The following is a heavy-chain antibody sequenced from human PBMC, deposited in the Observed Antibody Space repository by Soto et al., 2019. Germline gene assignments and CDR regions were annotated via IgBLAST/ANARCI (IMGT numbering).Heavy chain of an antibody. CDR1: GVSISSCNW. CDR3: ARLVYDTRLNYMYFDF. V-gene: IGHV4-4*02. J-gene: IGHJ4*02. Sequence: SETLSLTCAVSGVSISSCNWWTWVRQTPQRGLEYIGEIFHDGTANYYPSFERRVAISVDTSKNQFSLKLTSVTAADTAIYFCARLVYDTRLNYMYFDFWGRGALVTAPQ. CDR2: IFHDGTA. D-gene: IGHD3-10*01.